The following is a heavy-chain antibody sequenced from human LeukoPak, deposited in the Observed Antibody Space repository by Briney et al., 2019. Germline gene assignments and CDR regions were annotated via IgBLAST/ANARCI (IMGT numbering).Heavy chain of an antibody. J-gene: IGHJ5*02. Sequence: GSLRLSCAASGSTFSSYWMYWVRQPPGKGLVWVSRINSDGTSTSYADSVKGHFTISRDNAKNTLSLQMNSLRAEDTAVYYCARDFYYAAPWGQGTLVTVSS. CDR3: ARDFYYAAP. CDR2: INSDGTST. D-gene: IGHD3-10*01. CDR1: GSTFSSYW. V-gene: IGHV3-74*01.